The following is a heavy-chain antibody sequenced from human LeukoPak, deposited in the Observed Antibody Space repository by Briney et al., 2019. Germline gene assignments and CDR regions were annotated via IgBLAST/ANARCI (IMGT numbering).Heavy chain of an antibody. CDR3: AKDATVGFLVHNWFDP. J-gene: IGHJ5*02. Sequence: QPGGSLRLSCAASGFTFSSYGMHWVRQAPGKGLEWVAFIRYDGSNKYYADSVKGRFTISRDNSKNTLYLQMNSLRAEDTAVYYCAKDATVGFLVHNWFDPWGQGTLVTVSS. CDR1: GFTFSSYG. D-gene: IGHD3-3*01. CDR2: IRYDGSNK. V-gene: IGHV3-30*02.